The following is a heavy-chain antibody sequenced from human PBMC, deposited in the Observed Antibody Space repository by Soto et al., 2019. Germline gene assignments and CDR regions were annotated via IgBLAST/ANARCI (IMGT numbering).Heavy chain of an antibody. D-gene: IGHD1-26*01. V-gene: IGHV3-74*02. CDR1: GFTFSSYW. CDR2: INSDGSST. J-gene: IGHJ4*02. Sequence: ESGGGVVQPGRSLRLSCAASGFTFSSYWMHWVRQAPGKGLVWVSRINSDGSSTSYADSVKGRFTISRDNAKNTLYLQMNSLRAEDTAVYYCARSLSGSYDDYWGQGTLVTVSS. CDR3: ARSLSGSYDDY.